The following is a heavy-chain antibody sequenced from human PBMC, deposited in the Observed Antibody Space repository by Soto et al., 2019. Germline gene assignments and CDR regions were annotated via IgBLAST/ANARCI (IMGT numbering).Heavy chain of an antibody. J-gene: IGHJ4*02. CDR1: GGTFSSYA. D-gene: IGHD6-13*01. Sequence: QVQLVQSGAEVKKPGSSVKVSCKASGGTFSSYAISWVRQAPGQGLEWMGGIIPIFGTANYAQKFQGRVTITADKSTRTAYMELRSLRSEDTAVYYCARDRRGGVAAALDYWGQGTLVTVSS. CDR3: ARDRRGGVAAALDY. V-gene: IGHV1-69*06. CDR2: IIPIFGTA.